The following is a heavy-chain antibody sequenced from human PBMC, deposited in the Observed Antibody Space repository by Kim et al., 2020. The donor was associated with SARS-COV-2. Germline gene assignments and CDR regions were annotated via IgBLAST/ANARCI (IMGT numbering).Heavy chain of an antibody. CDR3: ARVRGSGSFFVRGSWVDP. CDR2: INAGNGNT. D-gene: IGHD3-10*01. Sequence: ASVKVSCKASGYTFTSYAMHWVRQAPGQRLEWMGWINAGNGNTKYSQKFQGRVTITRDTSASTAYMELSSLRSEDTAVYYCARVRGSGSFFVRGSWVDPWGQGALVTVSS. CDR1: GYTFTSYA. V-gene: IGHV1-3*01. J-gene: IGHJ5*02.